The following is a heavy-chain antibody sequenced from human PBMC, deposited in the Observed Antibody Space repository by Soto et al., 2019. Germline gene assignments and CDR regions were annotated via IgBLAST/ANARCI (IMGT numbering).Heavy chain of an antibody. V-gene: IGHV4-61*01. CDR2: IHYSGST. Sequence: SETLSLTCTVSGGSVTSGSYYWSWIRQPPGKGLEWIGYIHYSGSTNYKPSLKSRGTISVDTSKIQFSLKLRSVTAAATAGYSCATLRKILAPAFDYWGQGTLVTV. D-gene: IGHD3-3*01. CDR1: GGSVTSGSYY. J-gene: IGHJ4*02. CDR3: ATLRKILAPAFDY.